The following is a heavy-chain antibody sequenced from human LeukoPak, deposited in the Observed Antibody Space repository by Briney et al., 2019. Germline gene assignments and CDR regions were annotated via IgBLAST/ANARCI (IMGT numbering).Heavy chain of an antibody. CDR1: GGSISSYY. CDR3: ARHLSLDAFDI. Sequence: SDTLSLTCTVSGGSISSYYGSWIRQPPGKGLEWIGYIYYSGSTNYNPSLKSRVTISVDTSKNQFSLKLSSVTAADTAVYYCARHLSLDAFDIWGQGTMVTVSS. J-gene: IGHJ3*02. CDR2: IYYSGST. V-gene: IGHV4-59*08.